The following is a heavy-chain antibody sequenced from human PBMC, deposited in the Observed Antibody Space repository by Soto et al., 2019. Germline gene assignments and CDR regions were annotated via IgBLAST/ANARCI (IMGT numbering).Heavy chain of an antibody. J-gene: IGHJ4*02. CDR1: GDSVSSNSAA. CDR2: TYYRSKWFN. Sequence: SQTLSLTCAISGDSVSSNSAAWNWIRQSPSRGLEWLGRTYYRSKWFNNYALSVKSRITINPDTSKNQFPLQLNSVTPEDTAVYYCAREIAADYYFDYWGQGTLVTVSS. CDR3: AREIAADYYFDY. D-gene: IGHD6-13*01. V-gene: IGHV6-1*01.